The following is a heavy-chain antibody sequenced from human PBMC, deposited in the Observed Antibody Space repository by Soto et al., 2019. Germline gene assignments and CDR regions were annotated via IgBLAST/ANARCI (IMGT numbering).Heavy chain of an antibody. CDR1: GYTFTSYG. V-gene: IGHV1-18*01. D-gene: IGHD3-16*02. CDR2: ISAYNGNT. J-gene: IGHJ3*02. CDR3: AREPGYDYIWGCYRYNAFDI. Sequence: QVPLVQSGAEVKKPGASVKVSCKASGYTFTSYGISWVRQAPGQGLEWMGWISAYNGNTNYAQKLQGRVTMTTDTSTSTAYMELRSMRSDDTAVYYCAREPGYDYIWGCYRYNAFDIWGQGTMVTVSS.